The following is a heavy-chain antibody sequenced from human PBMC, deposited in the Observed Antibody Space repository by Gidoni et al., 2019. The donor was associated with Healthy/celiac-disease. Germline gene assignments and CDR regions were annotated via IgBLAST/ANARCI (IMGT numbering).Heavy chain of an antibody. CDR2: IYYSGST. Sequence: QVQLQESGPGLVKPSQTLSLPCTVSGGSISSGDYYWRWIRQPPGKGLEWIGYIYYSGSTYYNPSLKSRVTISVDTSKNQFSLKLSSVTAADTAVYYCARAIGYYDSSGYFTWQVAFDIWGQGTMVTVSS. D-gene: IGHD3-22*01. V-gene: IGHV4-30-4*01. CDR3: ARAIGYYDSSGYFTWQVAFDI. CDR1: GGSISSGDYY. J-gene: IGHJ3*02.